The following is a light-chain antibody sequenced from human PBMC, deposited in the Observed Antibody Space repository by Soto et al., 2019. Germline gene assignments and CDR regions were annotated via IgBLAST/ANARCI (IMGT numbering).Light chain of an antibody. CDR1: SSNIGNNY. J-gene: IGLJ2*01. CDR2: DND. V-gene: IGLV1-51*01. CDR3: ATWDRSLSVGV. Sequence: QSVLPQPPSVSAAPGQKVTISCSGSSSNIGNNYVFWYQQLPGTAPKLLIYDNDKRPSGIPDRFSAYKSGTSATLGIAGLQTGDEADYYCATWDRSLSVGVFGGGTKLTVL.